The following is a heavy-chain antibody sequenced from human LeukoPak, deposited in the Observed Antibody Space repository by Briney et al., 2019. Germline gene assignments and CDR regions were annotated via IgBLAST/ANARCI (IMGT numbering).Heavy chain of an antibody. CDR1: GFTFSSYS. CDR2: ISSGSSYI. Sequence: GGSLRLSCAASGFTFSSYSMNWVRQAPGKGLEWVSSISSGSSYIYYADSVKGRFTISRDNAKNSLYLQMNSLRAEDTAVYYCARDSDGDYGDYWGQGTLVTVSS. CDR3: ARDSDGDYGDY. V-gene: IGHV3-21*01. J-gene: IGHJ4*02. D-gene: IGHD4-17*01.